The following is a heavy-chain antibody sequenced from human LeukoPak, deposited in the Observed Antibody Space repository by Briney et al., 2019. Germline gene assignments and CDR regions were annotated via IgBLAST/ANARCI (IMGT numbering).Heavy chain of an antibody. J-gene: IGHJ5*02. CDR3: ARGRGLIFTHYGSGRYVWFDP. V-gene: IGHV4-34*01. D-gene: IGHD3-10*01. Sequence: SETLSLTCAVYGGSFSGYYWSGIRQPPGKGLEWIGEINHSGSTNYNPSLKSRVTISVDTSKNQFSLKLSSVTAADTAVYYCARGRGLIFTHYGSGRYVWFDPWGQGTLVTVSS. CDR2: INHSGST. CDR1: GGSFSGYY.